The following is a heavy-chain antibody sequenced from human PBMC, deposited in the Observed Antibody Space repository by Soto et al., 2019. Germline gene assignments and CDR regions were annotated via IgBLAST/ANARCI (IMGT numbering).Heavy chain of an antibody. CDR3: ASPSGYCSSTSCYAY. V-gene: IGHV3-23*01. CDR2: ISARSSTS. J-gene: IGHJ4*02. Sequence: GGSLRLSCVGSGFSFDNFAMRWVRQAPGKGLEWVSSISARSSTSYYADSVKGRFTISRDNSKNTLYLQMNSLRAEDTAVYYCASPSGYCSSTSCYAYWGQGTLVTVSS. D-gene: IGHD2-2*01. CDR1: GFSFDNFA.